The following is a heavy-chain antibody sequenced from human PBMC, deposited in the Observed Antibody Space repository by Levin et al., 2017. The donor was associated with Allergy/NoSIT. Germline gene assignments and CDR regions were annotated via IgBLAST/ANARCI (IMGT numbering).Heavy chain of an antibody. Sequence: PSETLSLTCAVSGYSISNGYYWGWIRQPPGKGLEWIGSISHSGSTYYNPSLKSRVTLSVDTSKNDFSLKLSSMTAADTAVYYCAREWGEIVVEPPAIQTVFDPWGQGTLVTVSS. CDR2: ISHSGST. CDR1: GYSISNGYY. V-gene: IGHV4-38-2*02. D-gene: IGHD2-2*02. CDR3: AREWGEIVVEPPAIQTVFDP. J-gene: IGHJ5*02.